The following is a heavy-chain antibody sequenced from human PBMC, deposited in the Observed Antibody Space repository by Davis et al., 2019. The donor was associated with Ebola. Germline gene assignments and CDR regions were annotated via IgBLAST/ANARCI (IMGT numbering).Heavy chain of an antibody. V-gene: IGHV3-48*02. Sequence: GGSLRLSCAASGFTFGVFSMNWVRQAPGKGLEWISYISSSSTTLYFADSVKGRFTISRDNAKNSLYLQMNSLRDEDTAVYYCARAASSGWALDYWGQGTPVTVSS. J-gene: IGHJ4*02. D-gene: IGHD6-19*01. CDR1: GFTFGVFS. CDR2: ISSSSTTL. CDR3: ARAASSGWALDY.